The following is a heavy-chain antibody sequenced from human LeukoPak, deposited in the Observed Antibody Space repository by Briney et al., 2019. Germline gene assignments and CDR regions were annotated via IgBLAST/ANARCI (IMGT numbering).Heavy chain of an antibody. CDR1: GFTFSSYS. CDR3: ARDSGYSGYDRALDP. D-gene: IGHD5-12*01. V-gene: IGHV3-21*01. J-gene: IGHJ5*02. CDR2: ISSSSSYI. Sequence: GLVKPGGSLRLSSAASGFTFSSYSMNWVRQAPGKGLEWVSSISSSSSYIYYADSVKGRFTISRDNAKNSLYLQMNSLRAEDTAVYYCARDSGYSGYDRALDPWGQGTLVTVSS.